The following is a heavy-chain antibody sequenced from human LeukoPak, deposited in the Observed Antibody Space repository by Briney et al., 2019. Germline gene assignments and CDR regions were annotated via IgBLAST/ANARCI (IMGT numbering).Heavy chain of an antibody. Sequence: ASETLSLTCAVSGGSISSSNWWSWVRQPPGKGLEWIGEIFHSGITNYSPSLKSRVTISVDTSKNQFSLKLSSVTAADTAVYYCATLTGGDDAFDIWGQGTMVTVSS. D-gene: IGHD4-23*01. J-gene: IGHJ3*02. CDR1: GGSISSSNW. CDR2: IFHSGIT. V-gene: IGHV4-4*02. CDR3: ATLTGGDDAFDI.